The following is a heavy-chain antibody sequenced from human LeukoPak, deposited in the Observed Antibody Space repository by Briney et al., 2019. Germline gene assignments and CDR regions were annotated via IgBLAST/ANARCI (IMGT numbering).Heavy chain of an antibody. Sequence: PSETLSLTCTVSGGSIRSYYWSWIRQPPGKGLEWIGYIYYSGSTNCNPSLKSRVTISVDTSKNQFSLKLSSVTAADTAVYYCARNGHGDYTDFDLWGRGTLVTVSS. CDR1: GGSIRSYY. CDR2: IYYSGST. V-gene: IGHV4-59*01. D-gene: IGHD4-17*01. CDR3: ARNGHGDYTDFDL. J-gene: IGHJ2*01.